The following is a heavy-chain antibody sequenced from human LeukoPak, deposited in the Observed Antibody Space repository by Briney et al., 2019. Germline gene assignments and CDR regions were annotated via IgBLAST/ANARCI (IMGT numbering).Heavy chain of an antibody. CDR2: ISWNSGSI. J-gene: IGHJ4*02. CDR1: GFTFDDYA. CDR3: AKDIGSGGVSGNDY. Sequence: GGSLRLSCAASGFTFDDYAMHWVRQAPGKGLEWVSGISWNSGSIGYADSVKGRFTISRDNAKNSLYLQMNSLRAGDTALYYCAKDIGSGGVSGNDYWGQGTLVTVSS. V-gene: IGHV3-9*01. D-gene: IGHD3-10*01.